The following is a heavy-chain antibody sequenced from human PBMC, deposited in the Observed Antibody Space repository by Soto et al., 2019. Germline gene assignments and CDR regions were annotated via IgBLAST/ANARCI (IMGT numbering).Heavy chain of an antibody. J-gene: IGHJ4*02. CDR1: GLTFIHYG. CDR2: ILYDGSYK. V-gene: IGHV3-33*06. CDR3: AKDECRYDCGLRDC. D-gene: IGHD1-1*01. Sequence: QVKLGESGGGVVQPGRSLRLACAASGLTFIHYGRHWVRQAPGKGLAWGAVILYDGSYKDYADSVKGRFTISRYNSRTTLHLKMKRLRAEATSLYDCAKDECRYDCGLRDCWGQGTLVTVSS.